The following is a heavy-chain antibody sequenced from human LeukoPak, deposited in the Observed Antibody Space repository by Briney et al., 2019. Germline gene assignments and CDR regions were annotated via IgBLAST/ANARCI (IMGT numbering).Heavy chain of an antibody. CDR2: IYSGGST. V-gene: IGHV3-66*01. J-gene: IGHJ6*03. CDR3: ARYDYNYYYMDV. CDR1: GFTFSSYG. Sequence: GGSLRLSCAASGFTFSSYGMSWVRQAPGKGLEWVSVIYSGGSTYYADSVKGRFTISRDNAKNSLYLQMNSLRAEDTAVYYCARYDYNYYYMDVWGKGTTVTVSS.